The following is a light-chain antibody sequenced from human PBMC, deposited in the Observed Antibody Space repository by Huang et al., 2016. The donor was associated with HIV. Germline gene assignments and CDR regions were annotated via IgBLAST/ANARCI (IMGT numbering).Light chain of an antibody. CDR1: QSVGSN. J-gene: IGKJ2*01. CDR3: QHFNNWPHT. V-gene: IGKV3-15*01. Sequence: IVMTQSPATLSVSPGERVTRSCRATQSVGSNLAWYQQKPGQAPRLLIYDAFTRATGIPARFGGSGSGTEFTLTISSLQSEDFALYYCQHFNNWPHTFGQGTKLEI. CDR2: DAF.